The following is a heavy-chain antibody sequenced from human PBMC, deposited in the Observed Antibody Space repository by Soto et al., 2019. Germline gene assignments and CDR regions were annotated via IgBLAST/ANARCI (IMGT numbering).Heavy chain of an antibody. CDR3: ARGDIVAIFGMDV. CDR1: GFTFTNYI. Sequence: ASVKVSCKASGFTFTNYIINWVRQAPGQGLEWMGIINPSGGSTTYAQKFQGRVTMTRDTSTSTVYMELSSLRSEDTAVYYCARGDIVAIFGMDVWGQGTTVTVSS. J-gene: IGHJ6*02. D-gene: IGHD5-12*01. V-gene: IGHV1-46*01. CDR2: INPSGGST.